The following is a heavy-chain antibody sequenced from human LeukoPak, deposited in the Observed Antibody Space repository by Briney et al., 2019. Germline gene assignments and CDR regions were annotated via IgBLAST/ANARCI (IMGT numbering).Heavy chain of an antibody. Sequence: SETLSLTCAVYGGSFSGYYWSWIRQPPGKGRDGIGEINHSGSTNYNPSLKSRVTISVDTSKNQFSLKLSSVTAADTAVYYCASGGLWIQLWNRYYFDYWGQGTLVTVSS. CDR2: INHSGST. CDR1: GGSFSGYY. D-gene: IGHD5-18*01. J-gene: IGHJ4*02. V-gene: IGHV4-34*01. CDR3: ASGGLWIQLWNRYYFDY.